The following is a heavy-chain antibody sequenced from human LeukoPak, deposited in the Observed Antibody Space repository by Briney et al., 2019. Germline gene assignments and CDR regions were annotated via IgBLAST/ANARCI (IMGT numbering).Heavy chain of an antibody. D-gene: IGHD7-27*01. CDR3: ARDRNWAFDY. J-gene: IGHJ4*02. CDR1: GLTFSGQW. CDR2: ISSSGSTI. V-gene: IGHV3-48*04. Sequence: GESLRLSCVASGLTFSGQWLNWVRQAPGKGLEWVSYISSSGSTIYYADSVKGRFTISRDNAKNSLYLQMNSLRAEDTAVYYCARDRNWAFDYWGQGTLVTVSS.